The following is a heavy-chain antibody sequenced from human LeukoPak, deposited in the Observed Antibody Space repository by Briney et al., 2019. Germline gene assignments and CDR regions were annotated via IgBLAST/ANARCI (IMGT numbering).Heavy chain of an antibody. Sequence: SETLSLTCTVSGDSISSGSYYWSWIRQPPGKGLEWIGEINHSGSTNYNPSLKSRVTISVDTSKNQFSLKLSSVTAADTAVYYCARIVVVAVYFDYWGQGTLVTVSS. J-gene: IGHJ4*02. CDR1: GDSISSGSYY. V-gene: IGHV4-39*07. CDR2: INHSGST. CDR3: ARIVVVAVYFDY. D-gene: IGHD2-15*01.